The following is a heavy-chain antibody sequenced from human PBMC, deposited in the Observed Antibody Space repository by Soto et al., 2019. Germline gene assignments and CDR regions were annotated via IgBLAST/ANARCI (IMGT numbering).Heavy chain of an antibody. CDR1: GFTFISYA. D-gene: IGHD3-10*01. V-gene: IGHV3-30-3*01. CDR3: ARSRHGSGSYTHFYYGLDV. Sequence: QVQLVESGGGVVQPGRSLRLSCAASGFTFISYAMHWVRQAPGKGLEWVAVISFDGSTEYYADSVKGRFTISSDNSKNTVYLQMNSLRSEDTAVYYCARSRHGSGSYTHFYYGLDVWGQGTTVTVSS. J-gene: IGHJ6*02. CDR2: ISFDGSTE.